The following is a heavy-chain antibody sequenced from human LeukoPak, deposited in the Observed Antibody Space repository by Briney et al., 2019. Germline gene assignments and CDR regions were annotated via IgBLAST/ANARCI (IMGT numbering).Heavy chain of an antibody. CDR2: ISGSGGST. Sequence: GGSLRLSCAASGFTFSSYAMSWVRQAPGKGLEWVSAISGSGGSTYYADSVKGRFTISRDNSKNTLYLQMNSLRAEDTAVYYCAKDQGWGYGSSNSCHDHFDYWGQGTLVTVSS. J-gene: IGHJ4*02. CDR1: GFTFSSYA. D-gene: IGHD2-2*01. CDR3: AKDQGWGYGSSNSCHDHFDY. V-gene: IGHV3-23*01.